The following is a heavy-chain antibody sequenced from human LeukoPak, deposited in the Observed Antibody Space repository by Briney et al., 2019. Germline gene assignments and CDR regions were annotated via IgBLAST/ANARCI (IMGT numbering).Heavy chain of an antibody. CDR1: GYTFTSYD. CDR2: MNPNSGNT. Sequence: ASVKVSCKASGYTFTSYDINWVRQATGQGLEWMGWMNPNSGNTGYAQKFQGRVTITRNTSISTAYMELSSLRSEDTAVYYCARGGNYYDSSGYCFDYWGQGTLVTVSS. D-gene: IGHD3-22*01. V-gene: IGHV1-8*03. J-gene: IGHJ4*02. CDR3: ARGGNYYDSSGYCFDY.